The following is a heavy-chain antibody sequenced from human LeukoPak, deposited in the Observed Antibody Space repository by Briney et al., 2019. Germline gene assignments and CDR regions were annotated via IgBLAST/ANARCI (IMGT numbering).Heavy chain of an antibody. Sequence: SETLSLTCTVSGGSISSSSYYWGWIRQPPGKGLEWIGSIYYSGSTYYNPSLKSRVTISVDTSKNQFSLKLSSVTAADTAVYYCARDEGNKGDAYFDYWGQGTLVTVSS. CDR1: GGSISSSSYY. J-gene: IGHJ4*02. CDR2: IYYSGST. V-gene: IGHV4-39*07. D-gene: IGHD1/OR15-1a*01. CDR3: ARDEGNKGDAYFDY.